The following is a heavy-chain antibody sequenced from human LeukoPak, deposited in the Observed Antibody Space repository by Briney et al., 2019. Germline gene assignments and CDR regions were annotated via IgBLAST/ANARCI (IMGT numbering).Heavy chain of an antibody. V-gene: IGHV3-23*01. D-gene: IGHD2-2*03. CDR2: ISGSGGST. J-gene: IGHJ4*01. CDR1: GFTLSSYA. Sequence: GGSLRLSCAASGFTLSSYAMSWVSQAPGKGLEWVSAISGSGGSTYYADSVKGRFTISRDNSKNTLYLQMNSLRAEDTAVYYCATSRGAGYCSSTSCLGGYWGHGTLVTVSS. CDR3: ATSRGAGYCSSTSCLGGY.